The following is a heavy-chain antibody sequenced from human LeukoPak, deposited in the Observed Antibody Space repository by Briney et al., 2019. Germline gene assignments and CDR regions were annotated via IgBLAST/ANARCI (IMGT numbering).Heavy chain of an antibody. CDR3: ARGASRWELPGYYFDS. CDR1: GFTFMTYA. CDR2: IAYDGSNK. J-gene: IGHJ4*02. D-gene: IGHD1-26*01. V-gene: IGHV3-30-3*01. Sequence: GRSLRLSCAASGFTFMTYAMHWVRQAPGKGLEWVAVIAYDGSNKYSADSVKGRFTISRDNSLNTLYLQMNSLRPEDTAVYYCARGASRWELPGYYFDSWGQGTLVTVAS.